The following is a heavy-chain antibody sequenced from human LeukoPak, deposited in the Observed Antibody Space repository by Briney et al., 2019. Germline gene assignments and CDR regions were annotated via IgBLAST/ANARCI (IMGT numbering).Heavy chain of an antibody. CDR3: ARDALGVQWLAYSDF. CDR1: GFTFSSYS. J-gene: IGHJ4*02. V-gene: IGHV3-21*01. D-gene: IGHD6-19*01. Sequence: GGSLRLSCAASGFTFSSYSMNWVRQAPGKGLEWVSSISSSSSYIYYADSVKGRFTISRDNAKNSLYLQMNSLRAEDTAVYYCARDALGVQWLAYSDFWGQGTLVTVSS. CDR2: ISSSSSYI.